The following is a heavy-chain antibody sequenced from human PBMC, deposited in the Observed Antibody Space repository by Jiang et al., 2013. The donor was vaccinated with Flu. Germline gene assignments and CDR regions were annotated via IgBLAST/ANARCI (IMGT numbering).Heavy chain of an antibody. D-gene: IGHD1-26*01. CDR1: YG. Sequence: YGISWVRQAPGQGLEWMGWISAYNGNTNYAQKLQGRVTMTTDTSTSTAYMELRSLRSDDTAVYYCARATQEGAIFDYWGQGTLVTVSS. CDR3: ARATQEGAIFDY. J-gene: IGHJ4*02. V-gene: IGHV1-18*01. CDR2: ISAYNGNT.